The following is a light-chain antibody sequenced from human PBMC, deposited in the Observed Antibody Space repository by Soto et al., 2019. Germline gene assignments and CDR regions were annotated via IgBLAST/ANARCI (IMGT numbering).Light chain of an antibody. J-gene: IGKJ1*01. CDR3: HQYNTWPEWS. CDR1: QSINSN. Sequence: EVVMTQSPAALSVSPGERGTLSCRASQSINSNLAWYQQKPGQAPRLLVYGASTMATGIPARFSGTGSGTEFTLTISSLQAEYFAVYYCHQYNTWPEWSCGQGTKMEIK. V-gene: IGKV3-15*01. CDR2: GAS.